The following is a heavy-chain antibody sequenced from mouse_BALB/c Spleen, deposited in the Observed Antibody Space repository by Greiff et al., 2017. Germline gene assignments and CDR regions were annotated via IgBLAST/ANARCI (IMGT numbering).Heavy chain of an antibody. CDR2: IRLKSNNYAT. CDR1: GFTFSNYW. D-gene: IGHD1-1*01. V-gene: IGHV6-6*02. CDR3: TMGYYGSSYDY. Sequence: EVKVEESGGGLVQPGGSMKLSCVSSGFTFSNYWMNWVRQSPEKGLEWVAEIRLKSNNYATHYAESVKGRFTISRDDSKSSVYLQMNNLRAEDTGMYYCTMGYYGSSYDYWGQGTTLTVTS. J-gene: IGHJ2*01.